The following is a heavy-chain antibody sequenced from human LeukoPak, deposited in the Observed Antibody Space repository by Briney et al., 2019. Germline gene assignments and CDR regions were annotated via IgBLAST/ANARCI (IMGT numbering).Heavy chain of an antibody. J-gene: IGHJ4*02. V-gene: IGHV4-59*01. CDR2: IYYTGST. CDR3: ARGRYGGGWYDY. D-gene: IGHD6-19*01. CDR1: GGSIDTYY. Sequence: PSETLSLTCTVSGGSIDTYYWTWIRQPPGKGLEYSAYIYYTGSTDYNPSFKSRVRMSLDTSKNQFSLVLNSVTAADTAVYYCARGRYGGGWYDYWGQGTLVTVSS.